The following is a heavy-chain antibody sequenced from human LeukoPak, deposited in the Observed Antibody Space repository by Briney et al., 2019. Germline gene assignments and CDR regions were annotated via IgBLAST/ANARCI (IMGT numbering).Heavy chain of an antibody. J-gene: IGHJ4*02. CDR2: INHSGST. CDR3: ARVKYGIYSVFDY. D-gene: IGHD1-26*01. Sequence: PSETLSLTCAVYGGSFSGYYWSWIRQPPGKGLEWIGEINHSGSTNYNPSLKSRVPISVDTSKNQFSLKLSSVTAADTAVYYCARVKYGIYSVFDYWGQGTLVTVSS. V-gene: IGHV4-34*01. CDR1: GGSFSGYY.